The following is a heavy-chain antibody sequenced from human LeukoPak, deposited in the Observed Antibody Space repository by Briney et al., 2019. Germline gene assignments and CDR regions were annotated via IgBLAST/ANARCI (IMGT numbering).Heavy chain of an antibody. V-gene: IGHV3-53*01. J-gene: IGHJ6*03. CDR3: ARSLRVRGVPDYMDV. Sequence: GGSLRLSCAASGFTVSSNYMTWVCQAPGKGLEWVSVIYKNAITYYADTVKGRFTISRDNSKNTLYLQMNSLRADDTAVYYCARSLRVRGVPDYMDVWGKGTTVTISS. CDR1: GFTVSSNY. D-gene: IGHD3-10*01. CDR2: IYKNAIT.